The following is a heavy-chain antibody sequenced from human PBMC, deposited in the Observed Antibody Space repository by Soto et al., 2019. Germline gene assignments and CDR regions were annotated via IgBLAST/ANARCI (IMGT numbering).Heavy chain of an antibody. V-gene: IGHV1-69*02. Sequence: QVQLVQSGAEVKKPGSSVKVSCKASGDTFSFYTINWVRQAPGLGLEWVRRINPILSMSNYAQKFQGRVTMTADKSTNTAYMELRSLRSEDTAMYYCATSYGSGYRAFDYWGQGALVTVSS. CDR3: ATSYGSGYRAFDY. J-gene: IGHJ4*02. D-gene: IGHD3-10*01. CDR1: GDTFSFYT. CDR2: INPILSMS.